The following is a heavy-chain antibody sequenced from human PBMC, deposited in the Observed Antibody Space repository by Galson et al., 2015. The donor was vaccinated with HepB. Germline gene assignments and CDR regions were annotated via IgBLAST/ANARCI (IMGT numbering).Heavy chain of an antibody. V-gene: IGHV1-8*01. CDR3: ARVADFWSGYYSY. J-gene: IGHJ4*02. CDR2: MNPNSGNT. D-gene: IGHD3-3*01. Sequence: SVKVSCKASGYTFTSYDINWVRQATGQGLEWMGWMNPNSGNTGYAQKFQGRVTMTRNTSISTAYMELSSLRSEDTAVYCCARVADFWSGYYSYWGQGTLVTVSS. CDR1: GYTFTSYD.